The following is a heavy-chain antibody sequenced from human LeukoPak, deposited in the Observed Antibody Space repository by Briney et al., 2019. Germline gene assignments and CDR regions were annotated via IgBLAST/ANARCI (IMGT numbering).Heavy chain of an antibody. CDR2: IKPKTDGETT. Sequence: GESLRLSCTASAFAFSNHAMSWVRQAPGKGLEWVGRIKPKTDGETTEYAAPVKDRFSISRDDSKSMMYLQMNSLKTEDTAVYYCITPLPYSAQGGQGTLVTVSS. J-gene: IGHJ4*02. CDR3: ITPLPYSAQ. V-gene: IGHV3-15*01. D-gene: IGHD2-21*01. CDR1: AFAFSNHA.